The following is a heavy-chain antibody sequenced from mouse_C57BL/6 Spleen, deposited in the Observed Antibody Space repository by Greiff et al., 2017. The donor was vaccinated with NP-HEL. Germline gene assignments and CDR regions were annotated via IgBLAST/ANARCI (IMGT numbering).Heavy chain of an antibody. Sequence: EVKLMESGAELVRPGSSVKMSCKTSGYTFTSYGINWVKQRPGQGLEWIGYIYIGNGYTEYNEKFKGKATLTSDTSSSTAYMQLSSLTSEDSAIYFCARGEAVTTRGYFDYWGQGTTLTVSS. V-gene: IGHV1-58*01. CDR3: ARGEAVTTRGYFDY. D-gene: IGHD2-2*01. CDR2: IYIGNGYT. J-gene: IGHJ2*01. CDR1: GYTFTSYG.